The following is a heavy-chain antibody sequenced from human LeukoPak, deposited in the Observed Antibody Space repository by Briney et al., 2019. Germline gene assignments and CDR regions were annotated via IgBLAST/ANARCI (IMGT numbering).Heavy chain of an antibody. CDR2: ISSSGSTI. CDR3: ARIGPDYYYDSSGYSVDY. Sequence: PGGSLRPSCAASGFTFSSYEMNWVRQAPGKGLEWVSYISSSGSTIYYADSVKGRFTISRDNAKNSLYLQMNSLRAEDTAVYYCARIGPDYYYDSSGYSVDYWGQGTLVTVSS. V-gene: IGHV3-48*03. CDR1: GFTFSSYE. D-gene: IGHD3-22*01. J-gene: IGHJ4*02.